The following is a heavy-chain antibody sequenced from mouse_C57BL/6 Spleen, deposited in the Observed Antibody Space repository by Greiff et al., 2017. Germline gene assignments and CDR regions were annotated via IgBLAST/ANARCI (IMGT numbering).Heavy chain of an antibody. CDR2: ISYDGSN. CDR1: GYSITSGYY. V-gene: IGHV3-6*01. CDR3: AREEVSYGRYFDV. D-gene: IGHD1-1*01. Sequence: EVKLVESGPGLVKPSQSLSLTCSVTGYSITSGYYWNWIRQFPGNKLEWMGYISYDGSNNYNPSLKNRISITRDTSKNQFFLKLNSVTTEDTATYYCAREEVSYGRYFDVWGTGTTVTVSS. J-gene: IGHJ1*03.